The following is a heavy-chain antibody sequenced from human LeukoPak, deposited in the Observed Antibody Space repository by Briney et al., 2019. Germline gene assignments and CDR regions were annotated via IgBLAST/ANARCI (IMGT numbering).Heavy chain of an antibody. D-gene: IGHD2-15*01. V-gene: IGHV3-21*01. CDR2: ISSSSSYT. J-gene: IGHJ6*02. CDR1: GFTFSSYS. Sequence: GGSLRLSCAASGFTFSSYSMNWVRQAPGKGLEWVSSISSSSSYTYYADSVKGRFTISRDNAKNTLYLQMNSLRAEDTAVYYCAREGYCSGGSCYSGGHYYGMDVWGQGTTVTVSS. CDR3: AREGYCSGGSCYSGGHYYGMDV.